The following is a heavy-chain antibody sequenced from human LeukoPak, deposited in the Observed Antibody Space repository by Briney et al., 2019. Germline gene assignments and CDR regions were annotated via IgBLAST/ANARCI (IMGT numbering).Heavy chain of an antibody. J-gene: IGHJ4*02. CDR3: AKMRYYHDSSGYFRW. CDR1: GFTFSSYS. CDR2: ISSSSYI. V-gene: IGHV3-21*01. D-gene: IGHD3-22*01. Sequence: GGSLRLSCAASGFTFSSYSMNWVRQAPGKGLEWVSSISSSSYIYYADSVKGRFTISRDNAKNSLYLQMNSLRAEDTAVYYCAKMRYYHDSSGYFRWWGQGTLVTVSS.